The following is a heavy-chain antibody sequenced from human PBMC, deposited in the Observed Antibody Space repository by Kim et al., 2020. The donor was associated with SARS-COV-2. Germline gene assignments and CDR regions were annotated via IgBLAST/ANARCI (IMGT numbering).Heavy chain of an antibody. V-gene: IGHV3-33*01. J-gene: IGHJ5*02. Sequence: GGSLRLSCAASGFTFSSYGMHWVRQAPGKGLEWVAVIWYDGSNKYYADSVKGRFTISRDNSKNTLYLQMTSLRADDTAIYYCARVRLAEEPNWFDPWGQGTLVTVSS. CDR1: GFTFSSYG. D-gene: IGHD6-13*01. CDR3: ARVRLAEEPNWFDP. CDR2: IWYDGSNK.